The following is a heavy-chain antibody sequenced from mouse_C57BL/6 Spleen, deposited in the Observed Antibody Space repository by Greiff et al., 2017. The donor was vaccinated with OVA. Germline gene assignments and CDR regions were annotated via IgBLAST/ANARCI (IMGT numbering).Heavy chain of an antibody. Sequence: EVKVVESGGGLVKPGGSLKLSCAASGFTFSDYGMHWVRQAPEKGLEWVAYISSGSSTIYYADTVKGRFTISRDNAKNTLFLQMTSLRSEDTAMYYCARAPPYYYGSSPFAYWGQGTLVTVSA. V-gene: IGHV5-17*01. J-gene: IGHJ3*01. CDR3: ARAPPYYYGSSPFAY. D-gene: IGHD1-1*01. CDR2: ISSGSSTI. CDR1: GFTFSDYG.